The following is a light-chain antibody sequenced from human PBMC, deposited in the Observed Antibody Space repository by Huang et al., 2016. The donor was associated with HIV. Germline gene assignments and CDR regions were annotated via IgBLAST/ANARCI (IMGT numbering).Light chain of an antibody. J-gene: IGKJ1*01. V-gene: IGKV3-15*01. CDR2: GAS. CDR1: QTVNSN. CDR3: QQYNNWLA. Sequence: EIVMTQSPATLSVSPGERATLSCRASQTVNSNLAWYQHKPGQAPRLLIDGASTRATGGPARFSGNGSGTKFTLTISSLQSEDFAVYYCQQYNNWLAFGQGTKVEIK.